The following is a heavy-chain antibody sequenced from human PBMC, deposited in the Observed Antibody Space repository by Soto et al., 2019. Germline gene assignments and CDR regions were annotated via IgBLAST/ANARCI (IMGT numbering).Heavy chain of an antibody. J-gene: IGHJ4*02. CDR3: ATSDSYDSSGSVDY. D-gene: IGHD3-22*01. V-gene: IGHV3-7*01. Sequence: HPGGSLRLSCAASGFPSNIYWMSWVRQAPGKGLEWVANIKQDGSEIYYVASVKGRFTISRDNGRNSLYLQMNSLRAEDTAVYYCATSDSYDSSGSVDYWGRGTLVTVSS. CDR1: GFPSNIYW. CDR2: IKQDGSEI.